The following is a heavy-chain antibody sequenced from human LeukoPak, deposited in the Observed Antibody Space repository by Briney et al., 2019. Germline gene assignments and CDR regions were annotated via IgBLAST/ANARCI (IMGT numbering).Heavy chain of an antibody. CDR3: ARASMVLFDY. V-gene: IGHV4-39*07. Sequence: SETLSLTCTVSGGSISSSSYYWGWIRQPPGKGLEWIGEINHSGSTNYNPSLKSRVTISVDTSKNQFSLKLSSVTAADTAVYYCARASMVLFDYWGQGTLVTVSS. CDR1: GGSISSSSYY. J-gene: IGHJ4*02. CDR2: INHSGST. D-gene: IGHD4/OR15-4a*01.